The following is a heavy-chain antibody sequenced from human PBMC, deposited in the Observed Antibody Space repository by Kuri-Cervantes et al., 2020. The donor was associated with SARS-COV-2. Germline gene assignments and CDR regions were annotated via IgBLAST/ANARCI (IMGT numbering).Heavy chain of an antibody. CDR2: FSSSSSYT. J-gene: IGHJ4*02. CDR1: GFTFSDYY. D-gene: IGHD3-3*01. Sequence: GRPLRPSCAASGFTFSDYYMSWIPQAPGKGLEWVSHFSSSSSYTNYADSVKGRFTISRDNAKNTLYLQMNSLRAEDTAVYYGARGSLYDLWSGYISYFDYWGQGTLVTVSS. V-gene: IGHV3-11*06. CDR3: ARGSLYDLWSGYISYFDY.